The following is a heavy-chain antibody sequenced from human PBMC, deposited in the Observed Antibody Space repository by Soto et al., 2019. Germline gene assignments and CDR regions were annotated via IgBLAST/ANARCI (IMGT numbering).Heavy chain of an antibody. CDR2: ISYDGSNK. V-gene: IGHV3-30*03. Sequence: QVQLVESGGGVVQPGRSLRRSCAASGFIFSSYGMHWVRQAPGKGLEWGVLISYDGSNKYYGDSVKGRFTISRDNSKNPLSLQLNSLRVEDTAVYYFAGAHVQGDPWGQGTLVTVSS. CDR3: AGAHVQGDP. J-gene: IGHJ5*02. CDR1: GFIFSSYG.